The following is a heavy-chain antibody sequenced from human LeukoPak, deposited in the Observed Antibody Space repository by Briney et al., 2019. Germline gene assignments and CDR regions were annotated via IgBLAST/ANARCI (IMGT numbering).Heavy chain of an antibody. CDR3: ARDPAMATGYEYYFDY. D-gene: IGHD5-24*01. Sequence: GASVKVSCKASGYTFTGYYMHWVRQAPGQGLEWMGWINPNSGGTNYAQKFQGRVTMTRDTSISTAYMELSRLRSDDTAVYYCARDPAMATGYEYYFDYWGQGTLVTVSS. J-gene: IGHJ4*02. CDR1: GYTFTGYY. V-gene: IGHV1-2*02. CDR2: INPNSGGT.